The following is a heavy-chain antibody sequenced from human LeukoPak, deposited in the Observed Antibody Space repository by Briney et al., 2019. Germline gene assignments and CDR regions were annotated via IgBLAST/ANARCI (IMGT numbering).Heavy chain of an antibody. CDR1: GFTFDDYG. J-gene: IGHJ4*02. D-gene: IGHD1-26*01. CDR2: INWNGGST. Sequence: GGSLRLSCAASGFTFDDYGMSWVRQAPGKGLEWVSGINWNGGSTGYADSVKGRFTISRDNAKNSLYLQMNSLRAEDTALYHCARGMGATDLTLYFDYWGQGTLVTASS. V-gene: IGHV3-20*01. CDR3: ARGMGATDLTLYFDY.